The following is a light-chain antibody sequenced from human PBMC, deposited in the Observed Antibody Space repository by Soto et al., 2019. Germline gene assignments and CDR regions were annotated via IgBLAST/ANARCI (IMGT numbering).Light chain of an antibody. J-gene: IGLJ2*01. Sequence: QSALTQSASVSGSPGQSITISCTGTSSDVGGYDYVSWYQQHPGKAPKLMIYDVSNRPSGVSNRFSGSKSGNTASLTISGLQAEDEADYYCSSYTSSNTLFGGGTKLTVL. CDR1: SSDVGGYDY. CDR2: DVS. V-gene: IGLV2-14*03. CDR3: SSYTSSNTL.